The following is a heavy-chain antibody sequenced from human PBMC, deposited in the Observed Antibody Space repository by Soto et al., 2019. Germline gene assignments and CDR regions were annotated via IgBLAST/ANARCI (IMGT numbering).Heavy chain of an antibody. CDR3: ARDLRRGSSDYYYYGMDV. J-gene: IGHJ6*02. Sequence: QVQLVQSGAEVKKPGASVKVSCKASGYTFTSYAMHWVRQAPGQRLEWMGWINAGNGNTKYSQKFQGRVNITRDTSASTAYMELSSLRSEDTAVYYCARDLRRGSSDYYYYGMDVWGQGTTVTVSS. V-gene: IGHV1-3*01. CDR1: GYTFTSYA. D-gene: IGHD6-6*01. CDR2: INAGNGNT.